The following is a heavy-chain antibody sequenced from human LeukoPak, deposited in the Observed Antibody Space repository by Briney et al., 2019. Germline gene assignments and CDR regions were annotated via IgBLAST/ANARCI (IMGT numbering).Heavy chain of an antibody. CDR2: ISYDGSNK. V-gene: IGHV3-30*03. Sequence: GRSLRLSCAASGFTFSSYGMHWVRQAPGKGLEWVAVISYDGSNKYYADSVKGRFTISRDNSKNTLYLQMNSLRAEDTAVYYCARGYYYDSRGYYLGGVDYWGQGTLVTVSS. D-gene: IGHD3-22*01. J-gene: IGHJ4*02. CDR1: GFTFSSYG. CDR3: ARGYYYDSRGYYLGGVDY.